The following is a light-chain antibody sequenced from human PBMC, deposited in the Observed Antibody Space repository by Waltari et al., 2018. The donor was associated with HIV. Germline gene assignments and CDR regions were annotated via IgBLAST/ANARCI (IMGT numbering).Light chain of an antibody. CDR1: VLAKNY. Sequence: SYELTQPSSMSVSPGQTARITCSGDVLAKNYARWFQQKPGQAPVLLIYKDNERPSGIPERVSGSSSWTTVTLTISGAQVDDEADYYCYSAADNMGVFGGGTKLTVL. J-gene: IGLJ3*02. CDR2: KDN. CDR3: YSAADNMGV. V-gene: IGLV3-27*01.